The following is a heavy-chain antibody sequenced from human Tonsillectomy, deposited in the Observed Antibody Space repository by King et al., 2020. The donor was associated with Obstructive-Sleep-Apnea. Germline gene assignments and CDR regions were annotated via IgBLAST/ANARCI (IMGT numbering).Heavy chain of an antibody. CDR3: ARKQPNYYGSVSYGRRPGKFINYFDY. V-gene: IGHV4-34*01. Sequence: QVQLQQWGAGLLKPSETLSLTCAVYGGSFSGYYWSWIRQPPGKGLEWIGEINHSGSTNYNPSPKSRVTISVDTSKNQFSLKLSSVTAADTAVYYCARKQPNYYGSVSYGRRPGKFINYFDYWGQGTLVTVSS. CDR2: INHSGST. CDR1: GGSFSGYY. D-gene: IGHD3-10*01. J-gene: IGHJ4*02.